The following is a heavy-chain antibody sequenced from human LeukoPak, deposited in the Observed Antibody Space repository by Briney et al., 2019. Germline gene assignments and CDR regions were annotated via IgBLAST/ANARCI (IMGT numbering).Heavy chain of an antibody. CDR1: GYTFTSYY. CDR2: INPSGGST. J-gene: IGHJ6*02. D-gene: IGHD2-15*01. CDR3: ARVVPEVYGMDV. V-gene: IGHV1-46*01. Sequence: GVSVKVSCKASGYTFTSYYMHWVRQAPGQGLEWMGIINPSGGSTSYAQKFQGRVTMTRDTSTSTVYMELSSLRSEDTAVYYCARVVPEVYGMDVWGQGTTVTVSS.